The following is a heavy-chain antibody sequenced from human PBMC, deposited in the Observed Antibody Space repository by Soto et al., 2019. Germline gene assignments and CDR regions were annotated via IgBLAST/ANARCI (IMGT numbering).Heavy chain of an antibody. Sequence: HLVESGGDLVKPGGSLRLSCASSGFMFSSAWMSWVRQAPGKGLEWVGRSKSKRDGGTTDYAPPVKGRFVISRDDSKNTLYLQMNSLKTDDPAVYYCVEGWNDFWGQGTLVAVSS. CDR2: SKSKRDGGTT. CDR1: GFMFSSAW. V-gene: IGHV3-15*01. D-gene: IGHD1-1*01. CDR3: VEGWNDF. J-gene: IGHJ4*02.